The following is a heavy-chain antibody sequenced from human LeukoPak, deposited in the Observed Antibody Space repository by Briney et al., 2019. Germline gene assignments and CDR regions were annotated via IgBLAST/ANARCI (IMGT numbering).Heavy chain of an antibody. CDR3: ARQHYDFWSGYYIN. CDR2: ISGSGGST. J-gene: IGHJ4*02. V-gene: IGHV3-23*01. D-gene: IGHD3-3*01. CDR1: GFTFSSYA. Sequence: PGGSLRLSCPASGFTFSSYAMRWVRQAPGKGLEWVSAISGSGGSTYYAASVKGRFTISRDNSKNTLYLQMNSLRAEDTAVYYCARQHYDFWSGYYINWGQGTLVTVSS.